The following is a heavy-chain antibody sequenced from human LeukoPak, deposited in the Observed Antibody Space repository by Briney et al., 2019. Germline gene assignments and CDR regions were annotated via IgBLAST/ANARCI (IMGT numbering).Heavy chain of an antibody. J-gene: IGHJ4*02. Sequence: PGGSLRLSCATSGFTFSSYSMNWVRQAPGKGLEWVSYISSSSSSIYYAESVKGRFTVSRDNAKNSMFLQMNSLRDEDTAVYYCARDSRGSGYEVDYWGQGTLVTVSS. D-gene: IGHD5-12*01. CDR1: GFTFSSYS. CDR2: ISSSSSSI. CDR3: ARDSRGSGYEVDY. V-gene: IGHV3-48*02.